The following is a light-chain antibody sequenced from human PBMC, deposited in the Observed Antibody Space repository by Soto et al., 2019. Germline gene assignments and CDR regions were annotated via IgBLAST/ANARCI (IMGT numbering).Light chain of an antibody. CDR1: QSVSSSY. V-gene: IGKV3-20*01. CDR2: GAS. J-gene: IGKJ4*01. Sequence: EIVLTQSPGTLSLSPREGATLSCRASQSVSSSYLAWYQQKPGQAPRLLIYGASSRATGIPDRFSGSGSGTDFTLTISRLEPEDFAVYYCQQYGSSLRLTFGGGTKVEIK. CDR3: QQYGSSLRLT.